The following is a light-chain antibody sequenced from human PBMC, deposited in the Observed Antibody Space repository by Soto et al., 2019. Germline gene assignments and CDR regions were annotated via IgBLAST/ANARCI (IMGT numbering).Light chain of an antibody. CDR3: QQYDSYSSGP. CDR2: AAS. V-gene: IGKV1-39*01. CDR1: QRISNY. Sequence: DIQLTQSPSSLSASVGDRVTITCRASQRISNYLSWYQQKPGKAPKLLIYAASSLQSGVPSRFSGSGSGTDFTLTISNLQPDDFATYYCQQYDSYSSGPFGQGTKVDIK. J-gene: IGKJ1*01.